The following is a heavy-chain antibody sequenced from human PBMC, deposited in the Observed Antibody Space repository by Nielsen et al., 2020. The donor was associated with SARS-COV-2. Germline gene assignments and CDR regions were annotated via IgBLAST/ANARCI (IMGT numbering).Heavy chain of an antibody. Sequence: SLKISCAASGFTFDDYAMHWVRQAPGKGLEWVSGISWNSGSIGYSDSVKGRFSVSRDNAKSSLYLEMNSLRAEDTAVYYCARDTINYDILTGTDYWGQGTLVTVSS. V-gene: IGHV3-9*01. J-gene: IGHJ4*02. CDR3: ARDTINYDILTGTDY. D-gene: IGHD3-9*01. CDR1: GFTFDDYA. CDR2: ISWNSGSI.